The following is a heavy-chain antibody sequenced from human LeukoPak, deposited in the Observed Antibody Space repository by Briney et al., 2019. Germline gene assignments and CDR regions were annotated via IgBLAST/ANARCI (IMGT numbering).Heavy chain of an antibody. CDR3: ARTPGYCSGGSCYSGYYYGMDV. J-gene: IGHJ6*04. CDR2: IYSGGST. CDR1: GFTVSSNY. V-gene: IGHV3-53*01. Sequence: GGSLRLSCAASGFTVSSNYMSWVRKAPGKGLEWGSGIYSGGSTYYAHSVKGRFTISRDDSKNTVYLQMNSLRAEDTAVYYCARTPGYCSGGSCYSGYYYGMDVWGKGTTVTVSS. D-gene: IGHD2-15*01.